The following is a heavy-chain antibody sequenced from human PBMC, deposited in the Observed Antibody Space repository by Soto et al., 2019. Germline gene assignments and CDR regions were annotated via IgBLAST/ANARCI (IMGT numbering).Heavy chain of an antibody. CDR2: INSAGSPI. Sequence: PGGSLRLSCAASGFTFSSYEMNWVRQAPGKGLEWVSYINSAGSPIYYADSVKGRFTISRDNAKNSLYLQMNSLRAEDTAVYYCARGDSSQWKYERLFFDYWGQGTLVTVSS. D-gene: IGHD1-7*01. V-gene: IGHV3-48*03. J-gene: IGHJ4*02. CDR3: ARGDSSQWKYERLFFDY. CDR1: GFTFSSYE.